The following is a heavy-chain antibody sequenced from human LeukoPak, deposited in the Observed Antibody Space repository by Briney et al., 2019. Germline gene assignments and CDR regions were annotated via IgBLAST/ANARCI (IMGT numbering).Heavy chain of an antibody. V-gene: IGHV1-46*01. CDR3: SYYDSSGYGY. CDR1: GYTFTNYY. CDR2: INPSGGST. D-gene: IGHD3-22*01. Sequence: GASVKVSCKASGYTFTNYYIHWVRQAPGQGLEWMGVINPSGGSTSYAQKFQGRVTMTRDTSTSTVYMELSSLRSEDTAVYYCSYYDSSGYGYWGQGTLVTVSS. J-gene: IGHJ4*02.